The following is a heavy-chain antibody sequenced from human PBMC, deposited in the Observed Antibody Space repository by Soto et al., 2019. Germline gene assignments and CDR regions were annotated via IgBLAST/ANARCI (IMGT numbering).Heavy chain of an antibody. CDR1: GYTFTSYG. J-gene: IGHJ4*02. D-gene: IGHD6-6*01. V-gene: IGHV1-18*04. CDR2: ISAYNGNT. CDR3: ATTVGSSSSSDFDN. Sequence: ASVKVSCRASGYTFTSYGISWVRQAPGQGLEWMGWISAYNGNTNYAQKLQGRVTMTTDTSTSTAYMELRSLRSDDTAVYYCATTVGSSSSSDFDNWGQGTLVTVYS.